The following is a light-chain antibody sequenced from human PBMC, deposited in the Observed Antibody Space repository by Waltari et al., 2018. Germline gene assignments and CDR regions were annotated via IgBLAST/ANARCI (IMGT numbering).Light chain of an antibody. Sequence: TVMTQSPVALSVSPGERVTLSCRASQSVSSNLAWYQQKPGQAPRLLICGVSTRATGIPARFSGSGSGTEFTLTISSLQSEDFAVYYCQQYNDWPPVTFGGGTKVEIK. V-gene: IGKV3-15*01. CDR3: QQYNDWPPVT. CDR1: QSVSSN. J-gene: IGKJ4*01. CDR2: GVS.